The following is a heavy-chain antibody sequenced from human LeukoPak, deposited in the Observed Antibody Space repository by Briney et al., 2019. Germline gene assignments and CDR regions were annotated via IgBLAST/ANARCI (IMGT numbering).Heavy chain of an antibody. V-gene: IGHV3-20*04. D-gene: IGHD2-2*02. CDR1: GFTFDDYG. Sequence: PGGSLRLSCAASGFTFDDYGMSWVRQAPGKGLEWVSGINWNGGSTGYADSVKGRFTISRDNAKNSLCLQMNSLRAEDTALYYCARGAYCSSTSCYKNYYYYMDVWGKGTTVTVSS. J-gene: IGHJ6*03. CDR2: INWNGGST. CDR3: ARGAYCSSTSCYKNYYYYMDV.